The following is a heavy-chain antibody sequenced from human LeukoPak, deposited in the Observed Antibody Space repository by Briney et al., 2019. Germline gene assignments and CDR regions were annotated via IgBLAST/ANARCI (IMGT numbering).Heavy chain of an antibody. CDR3: ARCPYDYTTSGGMDV. D-gene: IGHD3-16*01. CDR1: GFTFSSNA. Sequence: GGSLRLSCAASGFTFSSNAMHWVRQAPGKGLEWVAVTSHDGSKKYYADSVKGRFTISRDNSKNTLYLQMNSLRTQDTAVYYCARCPYDYTTSGGMDVWGQGTTVTVSS. V-gene: IGHV3-30-3*01. CDR2: TSHDGSKK. J-gene: IGHJ6*02.